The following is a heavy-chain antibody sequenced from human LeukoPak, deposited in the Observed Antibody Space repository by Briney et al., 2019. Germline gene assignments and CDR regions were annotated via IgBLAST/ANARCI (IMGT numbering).Heavy chain of an antibody. J-gene: IGHJ4*02. Sequence: GESLRISCKGSGYTFANYWIGWVRQMPGKGLEWMGIIYPGDSDTIYSPSFQGQVTISADKSISTAYLQWSSLKASDTAMYYCARRDYDDYRDYWGQGTLVTASS. D-gene: IGHD3-3*01. CDR3: ARRDYDDYRDY. V-gene: IGHV5-51*01. CDR2: IYPGDSDT. CDR1: GYTFANYW.